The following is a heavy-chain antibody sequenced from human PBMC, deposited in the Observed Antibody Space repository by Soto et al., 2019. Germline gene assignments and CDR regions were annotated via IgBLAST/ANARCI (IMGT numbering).Heavy chain of an antibody. V-gene: IGHV1-69*01. Sequence: QVQLVQSGAEVKKPGSSVKVSCKASGGTFSSYGISWVRQDPGQGLEWMGGIIPIFGTENTAQNFQGRVTITADDSTSSAYMELSRLRSEDTAVYYCARGVEMATITANWFDPWGQGTLGTVSS. J-gene: IGHJ5*02. CDR1: GGTFSSYG. D-gene: IGHD5-12*01. CDR3: ARGVEMATITANWFDP. CDR2: IIPIFGTE.